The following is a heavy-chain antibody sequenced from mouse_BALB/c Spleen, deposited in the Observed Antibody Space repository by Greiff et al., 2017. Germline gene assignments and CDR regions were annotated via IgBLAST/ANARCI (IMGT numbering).Heavy chain of an antibody. D-gene: IGHD2-1*01. CDR2: IYPGNSDT. CDR1: GYSFTSYW. V-gene: IGHV1-5*01. Sequence: EVQLQESGTVLARPGASVKMSCKASGYSFTSYWMHWVKQRPGQGLEWIGAIYPGNSDTSYNQKFKGKAKLTAVTSASTAYMELSRLTNEDSAVYYCTPYGNLAWFAYWGQGTLVTVSA. J-gene: IGHJ3*01. CDR3: TPYGNLAWFAY.